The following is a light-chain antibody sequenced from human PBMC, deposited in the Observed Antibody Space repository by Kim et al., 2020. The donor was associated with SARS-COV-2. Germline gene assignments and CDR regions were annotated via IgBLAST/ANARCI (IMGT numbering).Light chain of an antibody. V-gene: IGKV6-21*01. CDR3: HQSGSLPHT. CDR1: YSIVSS. CDR2: YAS. Sequence: SVTPKEKVTITCRASYSIVSSLHWYQQKPGQSPKLLIKYASQSFSGVPSRFSGSGSGTDFTLTINSLEAEDAATYYCHQSGSLPHTFGQGTKLEI. J-gene: IGKJ2*01.